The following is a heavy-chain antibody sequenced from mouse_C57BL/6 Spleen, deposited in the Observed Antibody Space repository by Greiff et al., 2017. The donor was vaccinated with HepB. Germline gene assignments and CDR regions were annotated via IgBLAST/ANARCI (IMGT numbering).Heavy chain of an antibody. V-gene: IGHV5-17*01. CDR1: GFTFSDYG. CDR2: ISSGSSTI. CDR3: ARPDGYYEGYFDY. D-gene: IGHD2-3*01. Sequence: EVKLVESGGGLVKPGGSLKLSCAASGFTFSDYGMHWVRQAPEKGLEWVAYISSGSSTIYYADTVKGRFTISRDNAKNTLFLQMTSLRSEDTAMYYCARPDGYYEGYFDYWGQGTTLTVSS. J-gene: IGHJ2*01.